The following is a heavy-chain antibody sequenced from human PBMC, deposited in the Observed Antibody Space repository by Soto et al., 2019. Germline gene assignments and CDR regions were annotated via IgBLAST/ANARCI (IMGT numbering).Heavy chain of an antibody. CDR3: APMGV. CDR1: GFTFSTSA. J-gene: IGHJ6*02. V-gene: IGHV3-23*01. Sequence: EVQLLESGGGLVQPGGSLRLPRAASGFTFSTSAMSWVRQAPGKGLEWVSAITGSGAGTYYADTVKGRFTISRDNSKNTLYLQMNSLRAEDTAVYYCAPMGVWGQGTTVTVSS. CDR2: ITGSGAGT.